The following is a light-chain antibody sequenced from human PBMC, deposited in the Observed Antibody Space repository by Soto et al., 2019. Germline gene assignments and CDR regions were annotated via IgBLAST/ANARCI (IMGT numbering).Light chain of an antibody. CDR2: GAS. Sequence: DIVIRHSPATLSVSPGERATLSCRTSQSVSNNLAWYQQKPGQAPRLLIFGASYRATGIPARFSGSGSGTDFTLTISSLEPEDFAVYYCHQRSNWWTFGQGTKV. V-gene: IGKV3-11*01. CDR1: QSVSNN. J-gene: IGKJ1*01. CDR3: HQRSNWWT.